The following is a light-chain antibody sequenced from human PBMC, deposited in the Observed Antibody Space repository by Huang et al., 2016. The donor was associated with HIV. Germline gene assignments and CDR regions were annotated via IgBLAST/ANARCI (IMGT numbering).Light chain of an antibody. V-gene: IGKV1-NL1*01. J-gene: IGKJ4*01. Sequence: DIQLTQSPSSLSASVGDSVTIACRSSQDIRDSLALYQQKPGKAPKRHLYAASMLERGVPARFSSGGSGTYYTLTISGLQPEDVATYYCQQYYTPPLTFGGGTKVEIK. CDR3: QQYYTPPLT. CDR1: QDIRDS. CDR2: AAS.